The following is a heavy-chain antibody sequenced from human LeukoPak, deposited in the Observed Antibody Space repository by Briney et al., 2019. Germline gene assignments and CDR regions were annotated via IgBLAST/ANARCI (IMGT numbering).Heavy chain of an antibody. CDR3: AKDQIAVAVFDY. CDR1: GFTFSSYA. D-gene: IGHD6-19*01. CDR2: ISGSGGST. V-gene: IGHV3-23*01. J-gene: IGHJ4*02. Sequence: PGGSLRLSCAASGFTFSSYAMSWVRQAPGKGLEWVAAISGSGGSTYYADSGKGRFTISRDNSKNTLYLQMTSLRAEDTAVYYCAKDQIAVAVFDYWGQGTLVTVSS.